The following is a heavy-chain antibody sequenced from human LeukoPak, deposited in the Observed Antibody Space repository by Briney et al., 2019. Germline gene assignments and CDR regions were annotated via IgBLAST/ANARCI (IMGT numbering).Heavy chain of an antibody. Sequence: GGSLRLSCAASGVTFSNYWMTWVRQAPGKGLEWVANIKQDGSEKYYLESVKGRFIISRDNAKSSLYLQMHSLRAEDTAVYYCATSGYSSGWYGVYWGQGTRVTVSS. D-gene: IGHD6-19*01. CDR3: ATSGYSSGWYGVY. CDR2: IKQDGSEK. J-gene: IGHJ4*02. CDR1: GVTFSNYW. V-gene: IGHV3-7*01.